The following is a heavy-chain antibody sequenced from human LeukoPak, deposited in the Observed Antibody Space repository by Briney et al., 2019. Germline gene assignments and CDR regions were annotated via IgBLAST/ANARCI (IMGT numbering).Heavy chain of an antibody. CDR2: ISSSSSTI. CDR1: GFTFSSYS. J-gene: IGHJ6*02. CDR3: ARDQEHIVVVTAISPPYYYYGMDV. V-gene: IGHV3-48*04. D-gene: IGHD2-21*02. Sequence: GGSLRLSCAASGFTFSSYSMNWVRQAPGKGLEWVSYISSSSSTIYYADSVKGRFTISRDNAKNSLYLQMNSLRAEDTAVYYCARDQEHIVVVTAISPPYYYYGMDVWGQGTTVTVSS.